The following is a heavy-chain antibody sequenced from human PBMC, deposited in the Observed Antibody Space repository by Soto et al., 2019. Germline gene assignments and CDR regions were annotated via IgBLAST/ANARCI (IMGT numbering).Heavy chain of an antibody. V-gene: IGHV1-69*08. CDR1: GGTFSSYT. D-gene: IGHD5-12*01. CDR2: IIPMLGIA. CDR3: ARDVDGVYDY. Sequence: QVQLVQSGAEVKKPGSSVKVSCKASGGTFSSYTISWVRQAPGQGVEWVGRIIPMLGIANYAQKFQGRVTITADKSTSTAYMELSSLRSEDTAVYYCARDVDGVYDYWGQGTLVTVSS. J-gene: IGHJ4*02.